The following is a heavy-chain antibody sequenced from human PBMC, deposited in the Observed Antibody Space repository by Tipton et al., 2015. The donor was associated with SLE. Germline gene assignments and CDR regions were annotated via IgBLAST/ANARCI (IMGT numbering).Heavy chain of an antibody. CDR2: INHSGST. J-gene: IGHJ4*02. V-gene: IGHV4-34*01. D-gene: IGHD5-18*01. CDR3: AGGLRYSYKGFDY. CDR1: GGSFSGYY. Sequence: TLSLTCAVYGGSFSGYYWSWFRQPPGKGLEWIGEINHSGSTNYNPSLKRRVTISVDTSKNQLSLKLSTVTAADTAVYYCAGGLRYSYKGFDYWGQGTLVTVSS.